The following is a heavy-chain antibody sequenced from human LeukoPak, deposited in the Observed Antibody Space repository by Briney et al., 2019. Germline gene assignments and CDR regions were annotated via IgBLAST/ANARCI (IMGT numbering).Heavy chain of an antibody. CDR1: GFTLSSYA. CDR2: ISGSGGST. CDR3: AKNGEDYYDSSGYPYGMDV. V-gene: IGHV3-23*01. Sequence: GASLRLSCAASGFTLSSYAMSWVRQAPGKGLEWVPAISGSGGSTYYADSVKGRFTISRDNSKNTLYLQMNSLRAEDTAVYYCAKNGEDYYDSSGYPYGMDVWGQGTTVTVSS. D-gene: IGHD3-22*01. J-gene: IGHJ6*02.